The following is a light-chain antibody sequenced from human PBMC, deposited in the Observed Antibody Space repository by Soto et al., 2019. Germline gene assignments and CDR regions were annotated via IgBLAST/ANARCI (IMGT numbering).Light chain of an antibody. CDR1: SSNIGRNT. J-gene: IGLJ3*02. CDR3: SEGDDILTVWV. Sequence: QSVLTQPPSASGTPGQRVTISCSGRSSNIGRNTVNWYQQLPGTAPNLLIYSNNQRPSGVPGRFSDSKSGTSAFLAIRRLDSDDAEDYYYSEGDDILTVWVFGGGTKVTVL. CDR2: SNN. V-gene: IGLV1-44*01.